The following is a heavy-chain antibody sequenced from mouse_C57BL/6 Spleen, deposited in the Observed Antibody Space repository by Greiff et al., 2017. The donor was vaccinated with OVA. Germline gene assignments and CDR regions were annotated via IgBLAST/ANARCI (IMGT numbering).Heavy chain of an antibody. CDR2: IHPNSGST. CDR3: ARDSSGPYWYFDV. Sequence: VQLQQPGAELVKPGASVKLSCKASGYTFTSYWMHWVKQRPGQGLEWIGMIHPNSGSTNYNEKFKSKATLTVDKSSSTAYMHLSSLTSEDSAVXDCARDSSGPYWYFDVWGTGTTVTVSS. D-gene: IGHD3-2*02. V-gene: IGHV1-64*01. J-gene: IGHJ1*03. CDR1: GYTFTSYW.